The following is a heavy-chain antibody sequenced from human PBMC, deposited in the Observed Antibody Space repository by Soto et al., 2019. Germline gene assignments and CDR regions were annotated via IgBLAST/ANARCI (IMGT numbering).Heavy chain of an antibody. J-gene: IGHJ4*02. CDR3: ARDWIGRIAAPASMAYFFDY. Sequence: SLRLSCAASGVTFSSFSFNWVRQAPGKGLEWVSFISSSSSTIYYADSVKGRFTISRDNAKNSLYLQMNSLRAEDTAVYYCARDWIGRIAAPASMAYFFDYWGQGTLVTVSS. CDR2: ISSSSSTI. D-gene: IGHD6-6*01. CDR1: GVTFSSFS. V-gene: IGHV3-48*01.